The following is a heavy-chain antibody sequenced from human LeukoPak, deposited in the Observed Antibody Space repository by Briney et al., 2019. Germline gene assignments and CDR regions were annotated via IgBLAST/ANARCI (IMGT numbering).Heavy chain of an antibody. CDR1: GYTFTSYD. Sequence: ASVKVSCKASGYTFTSYDINWVRLATGQGLEYMGWMNPDSGNTGYAQKFQGRITMTSTTSMNTFYLEVSSLRSEDTAIYYCARTMVRGVPVGMDVWGQGTTVIVSS. J-gene: IGHJ6*02. D-gene: IGHD3-10*01. V-gene: IGHV1-8*01. CDR2: MNPDSGNT. CDR3: ARTMVRGVPVGMDV.